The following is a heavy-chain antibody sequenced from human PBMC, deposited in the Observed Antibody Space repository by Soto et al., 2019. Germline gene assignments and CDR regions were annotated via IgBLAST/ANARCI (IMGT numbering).Heavy chain of an antibody. J-gene: IGHJ4*02. CDR3: AREQWRVLWVFDY. CDR2: IYDTGST. CDR1: GGSISGYY. V-gene: IGHV4-59*01. D-gene: IGHD2-8*02. Sequence: QVQLQESGPGLVKPSETLSLTCSVSGGSISGYYWSWIRQPPGKGLEWIGYIYDTGSTKANPSLKSRVTISIATSKTQFSLRLSSVTAADTAVYYCAREQWRVLWVFDYWGQGTLVTVSS.